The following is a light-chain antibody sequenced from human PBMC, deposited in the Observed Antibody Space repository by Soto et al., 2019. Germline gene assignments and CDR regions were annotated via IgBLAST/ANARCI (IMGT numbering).Light chain of an antibody. Sequence: EIVLTQSPGTLSLSPGESATLSCRASQNVNSRFLAWYQHKPGQAPRLLIYAASTRATGIPDRFSGSASGTDFTLTISRLEPEDFAVYYCQQYGDSPPNTFGQGTRLEI. CDR3: QQYGDSPPNT. J-gene: IGKJ5*01. V-gene: IGKV3-20*01. CDR1: QNVNSRF. CDR2: AAS.